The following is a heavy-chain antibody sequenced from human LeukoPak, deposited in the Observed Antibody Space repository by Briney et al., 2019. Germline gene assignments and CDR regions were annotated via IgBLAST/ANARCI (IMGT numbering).Heavy chain of an antibody. J-gene: IGHJ4*02. V-gene: IGHV3-7*01. Sequence: GGSLRLSCAASGFTFSNYGMHWVRQAPGKGLEWVANIKQDGSERYYVDSVKGRFTISRDNAKNSLYLQMNSLRAEDTAVYYCARDRVRYYDSSGYRDYWGQGTLVTVSS. CDR2: IKQDGSER. CDR1: GFTFSNYG. CDR3: ARDRVRYYDSSGYRDY. D-gene: IGHD3-22*01.